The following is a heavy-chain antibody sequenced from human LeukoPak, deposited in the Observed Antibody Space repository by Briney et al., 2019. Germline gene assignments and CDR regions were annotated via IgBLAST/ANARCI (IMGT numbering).Heavy chain of an antibody. Sequence: SVKASCKASGGTFSSYAISWVRQAPGQGLEWMGGIIPIFGTANYAQKFQGRVTITTDESTSTAYMELSSLRSEDTAVYYCARARDDYGEYHAFDIWGQGTMVTVSS. CDR3: ARARDDYGEYHAFDI. V-gene: IGHV1-69*05. D-gene: IGHD4-17*01. CDR2: IIPIFGTA. CDR1: GGTFSSYA. J-gene: IGHJ3*02.